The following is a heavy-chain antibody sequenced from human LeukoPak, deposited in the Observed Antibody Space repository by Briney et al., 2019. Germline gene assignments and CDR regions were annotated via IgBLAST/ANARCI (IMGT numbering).Heavy chain of an antibody. D-gene: IGHD1/OR15-1a*01. CDR2: INHSGST. V-gene: IGHV4-34*01. CDR1: GGSFSGNY. J-gene: IGHJ1*01. Sequence: SETLSLTCAVYGGSFSGNYWSWIRQPPGKGLEWIGDINHSGSTNYNPSLKSRVIISVDTSKNQFSLKLNSVTAADTAVYYCASESSDTSKQEFFHHWGQGTLVTVSS. CDR3: ASESSDTSKQEFFHH.